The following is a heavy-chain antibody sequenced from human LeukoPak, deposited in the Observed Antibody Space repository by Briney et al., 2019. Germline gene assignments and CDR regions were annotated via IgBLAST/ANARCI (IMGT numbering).Heavy chain of an antibody. D-gene: IGHD1-26*01. J-gene: IGHJ5*02. CDR3: ARGSYSGSYYWFDP. Sequence: SETPSLTCTVSGGSISSGGYYWSWIRQHPGKGLEWIGYIYYSGSTYYNPSLKSRVTISVDTSKNQFSLKLSSVTAADTAVYYCARGSYSGSYYWFDPWGQGTLVTVSS. CDR1: GGSISSGGYY. V-gene: IGHV4-31*03. CDR2: IYYSGST.